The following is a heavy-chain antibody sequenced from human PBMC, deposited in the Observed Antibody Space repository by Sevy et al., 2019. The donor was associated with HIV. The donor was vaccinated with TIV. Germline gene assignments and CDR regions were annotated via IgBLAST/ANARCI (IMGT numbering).Heavy chain of an antibody. V-gene: IGHV3-30-3*01. J-gene: IGHJ4*02. CDR3: ARGPELELTSFLSH. D-gene: IGHD1-1*01. CDR1: GFTFRTYA. CDR2: ISSNGDNA. Sequence: GGSLRLSCAASGFTFRTYAFHWVRQTPGRGLEWIGLISSNGDNAFYANSVRGRFTISRDNSMNTLYLQMTSLTPDDTAVYYCARGPELELTSFLSHCDQGTLVTVST.